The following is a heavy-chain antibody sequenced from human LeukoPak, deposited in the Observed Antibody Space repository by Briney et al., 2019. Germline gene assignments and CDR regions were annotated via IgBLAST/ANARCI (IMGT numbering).Heavy chain of an antibody. Sequence: SETLSLTCAVYGGSFSGYYWSWIRQPPGKGLEWIGEINHSGSTYYNPSLKSRVTISVDRSKNQFSLKLSSVTAADTAVYYCATSGGRDAFDIWGQGTMVTVSS. CDR2: INHSGST. CDR1: GGSFSGYY. CDR3: ATSGGRDAFDI. V-gene: IGHV4-34*01. J-gene: IGHJ3*02. D-gene: IGHD2-15*01.